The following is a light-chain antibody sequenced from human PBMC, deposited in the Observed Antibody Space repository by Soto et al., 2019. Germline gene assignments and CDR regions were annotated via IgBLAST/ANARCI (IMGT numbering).Light chain of an antibody. CDR3: HQRQSWPRT. Sequence: ETVLTLSPATLSAFPGDRVTLSCRASQALNTRLAWYQHKPGQAPRLLIYLTSNRAAGVPSRFSAWGSETDFTLTISDVQPEDFAVYYCHQRQSWPRTFGQGSKADIK. CDR1: QALNTR. V-gene: IGKV3-11*01. CDR2: LTS. J-gene: IGKJ1*01.